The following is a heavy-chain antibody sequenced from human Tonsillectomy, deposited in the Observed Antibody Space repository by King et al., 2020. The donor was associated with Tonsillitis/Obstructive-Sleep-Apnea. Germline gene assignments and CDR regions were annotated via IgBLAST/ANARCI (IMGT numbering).Heavy chain of an antibody. CDR3: ARVTPLYGGNSFDAFDI. V-gene: IGHV3-53*01. D-gene: IGHD4-23*01. CDR1: GFTVSSNY. Sequence: VQLVESGGGLIQPGGSLRLSCAASGFTVSSNYMSWVRQAPGRGLEWVSVIYSGGSTYYADSVKGRFTISRDNSKNTLYLQMNSLRVEDTAVYYCARVTPLYGGNSFDAFDIWGQGKMVTVSS. CDR2: IYSGGST. J-gene: IGHJ3*02.